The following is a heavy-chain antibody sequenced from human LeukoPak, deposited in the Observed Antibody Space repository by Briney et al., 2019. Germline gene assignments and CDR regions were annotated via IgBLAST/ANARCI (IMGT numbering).Heavy chain of an antibody. CDR1: GFTVSSNY. Sequence: GGSLRLSCAASGFTVSSNYMSWVRQAPGKGLERVSVIYSGGSTYYADSVKGRFTISRDNSKNTLYLQMNSLRAEDTAVYYCARDLRYSGYDERDDAFDIWGQGTMVTVSS. CDR2: IYSGGST. CDR3: ARDLRYSGYDERDDAFDI. V-gene: IGHV3-66*02. J-gene: IGHJ3*02. D-gene: IGHD5-12*01.